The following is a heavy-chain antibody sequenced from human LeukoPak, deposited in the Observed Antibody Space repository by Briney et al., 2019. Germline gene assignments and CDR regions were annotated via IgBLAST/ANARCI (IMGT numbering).Heavy chain of an antibody. CDR2: INSDGSWT. V-gene: IGHV3-74*01. J-gene: IGHJ4*02. CDR1: GNYW. Sequence: GGSLRLSCAASGNYWMHWVRQAPGKGLVWVSHINSDGSWTSYADSVKGRFTISRDNSKDTLYLQMNNLGVEDTAVYYCARDRLNRADCGTACYSAVFDYWGQGALVTVST. CDR3: ARDRLNRADCGTACYSAVFDY. D-gene: IGHD2-21*01.